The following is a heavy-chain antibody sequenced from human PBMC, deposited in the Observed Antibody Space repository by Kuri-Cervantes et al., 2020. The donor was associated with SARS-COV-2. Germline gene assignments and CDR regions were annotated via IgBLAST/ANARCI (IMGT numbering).Heavy chain of an antibody. CDR1: GGNFSNYA. V-gene: IGHV1-69*13. CDR2: ISPIFGKA. D-gene: IGHD3-22*01. Sequence: SVKVSCKASGGNFSNYAITWVRQAPGPGLEWVGGISPIFGKAKYAQKFQDRVTISADESTRTVYMELTSLRFEDTATYYCARDPSSSVEAGNWFDPWGQGTLVTVSS. J-gene: IGHJ5*02. CDR3: ARDPSSSVEAGNWFDP.